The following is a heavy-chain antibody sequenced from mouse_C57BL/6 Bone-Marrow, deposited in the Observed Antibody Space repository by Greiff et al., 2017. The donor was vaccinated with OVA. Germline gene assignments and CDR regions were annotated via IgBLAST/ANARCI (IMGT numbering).Heavy chain of an antibody. J-gene: IGHJ2*01. CDR3: TRRDITNCDD. CDR2: IRSGGSYT. V-gene: IGHV5-6*02. D-gene: IGHD1-1*01. CDR1: GFTFSSYG. Sequence: EVKLVESGGDLVKPGGSLKLSCAASGFTFSSYGMSWVRQTPDKRLEWVATIRSGGSYTYYPDSVKGRFTFSRANAKNTLYLQMSSLKSECTAMYYCTRRDITNCDDWGQGTTLTVTS.